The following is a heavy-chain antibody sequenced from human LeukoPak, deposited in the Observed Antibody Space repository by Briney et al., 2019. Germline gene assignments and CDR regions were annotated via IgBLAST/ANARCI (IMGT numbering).Heavy chain of an antibody. CDR2: MNPNSGNT. CDR1: GGTFSSYT. CDR3: ARRPLYYYDSSGYRLFGNWFDP. Sequence: VASVKVSCKASGGTFSSYTINWVRQATGQGLEWMGWMNPNSGNTGYAQKFQGRVTTTRNTSISTAYMELSSLRSEDTAVYYCARRPLYYYDSSGYRLFGNWFDPWGQGTLVTVSS. V-gene: IGHV1-8*02. J-gene: IGHJ5*02. D-gene: IGHD3-22*01.